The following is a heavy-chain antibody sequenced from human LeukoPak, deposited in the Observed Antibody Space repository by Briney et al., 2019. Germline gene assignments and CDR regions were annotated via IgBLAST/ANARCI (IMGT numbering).Heavy chain of an antibody. CDR1: GYSISSGHY. Sequence: SETLSLTCAVSGYSISSGHYWGWIRQPPGKGLEWIGSIYHSVGTYYNPSLKSRVTISVDTSENQFSLKMKSVTAADTAVYYCAGFTPAVDYCSQGTLVTVSS. J-gene: IGHJ4*02. CDR3: AGFTPAVDY. V-gene: IGHV4-38-2*01. D-gene: IGHD3-10*01. CDR2: IYHSVGT.